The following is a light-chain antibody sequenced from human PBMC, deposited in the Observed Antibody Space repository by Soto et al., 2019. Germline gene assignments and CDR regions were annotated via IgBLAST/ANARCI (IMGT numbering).Light chain of an antibody. CDR1: KLGDKY. CDR2: QDS. Sequence: SYALTQPPSVSVSPGQTASITCSGDKLGDKYACWYQQKPGQSPVLVIYQDSKRPSGIPERFSGSNSGNTATLTIRGTQAMDEADYYCQAWDSSTVVFGGGTKLTVL. CDR3: QAWDSSTVV. V-gene: IGLV3-1*01. J-gene: IGLJ2*01.